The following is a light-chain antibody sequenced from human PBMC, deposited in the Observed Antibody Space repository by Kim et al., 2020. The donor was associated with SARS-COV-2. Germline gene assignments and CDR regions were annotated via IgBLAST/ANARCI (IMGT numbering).Light chain of an antibody. Sequence: DIQTTQSPSSLSASVGDRVTITCRASQIISRYLNWYQQKPGKVPKVLIYGASSLRSGVPSRFSGSGSGTDFTLTINSLQPEDFATYYCQQSYRPPRTFGQGTKVDIK. CDR2: GAS. J-gene: IGKJ1*01. V-gene: IGKV1-39*01. CDR3: QQSYRPPRT. CDR1: QIISRY.